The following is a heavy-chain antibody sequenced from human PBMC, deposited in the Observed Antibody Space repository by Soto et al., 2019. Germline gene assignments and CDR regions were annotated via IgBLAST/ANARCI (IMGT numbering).Heavy chain of an antibody. CDR3: ARERLPSGYRLLGY. CDR1: GFTFSSYA. Sequence: LRLSCAASGFTFSSYAMHWVRQAPGKGLEWVAVISYDGSNKYYADSVKGRFTISRDNSKNTLYLQMNSLRAEDTAVYYCARERLPSGYRLLGYWGPGTMVTV. CDR2: ISYDGSNK. D-gene: IGHD5-12*01. J-gene: IGHJ4*02. V-gene: IGHV3-30-3*01.